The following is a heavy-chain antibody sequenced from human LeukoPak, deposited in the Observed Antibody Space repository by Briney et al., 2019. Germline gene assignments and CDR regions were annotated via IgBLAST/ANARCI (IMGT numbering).Heavy chain of an antibody. CDR1: GGSISSGSYY. Sequence: SQTLSLTCTVSGGSISSGSYYWSWIRQPAGKGLEWIGRIYTSGSTNYNPSLKSRVTISVDTSKNQFSLKLSSVTAADTAVYYCARCHYYDREAFDIWGQGTMVTVSS. J-gene: IGHJ3*02. CDR2: IYTSGST. CDR3: ARCHYYDREAFDI. D-gene: IGHD3-22*01. V-gene: IGHV4-61*02.